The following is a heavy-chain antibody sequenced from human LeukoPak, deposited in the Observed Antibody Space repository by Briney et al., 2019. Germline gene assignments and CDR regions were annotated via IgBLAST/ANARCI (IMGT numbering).Heavy chain of an antibody. CDR3: ERVVGGVPDY. CDR1: GFTLSSYW. D-gene: IGHD3-16*01. V-gene: IGHV3-74*01. J-gene: IGHJ4*02. CDR2: INSDGSST. Sequence: GGSLRLSCAASGFTLSSYWMHWVRQAAGKGLVWVSRINSDGSSTSYAGSVKGRFTISRDNAKNTLYLQMDSLSAEDTAVYYCERVVGGVPDYWGQGTLVTVSS.